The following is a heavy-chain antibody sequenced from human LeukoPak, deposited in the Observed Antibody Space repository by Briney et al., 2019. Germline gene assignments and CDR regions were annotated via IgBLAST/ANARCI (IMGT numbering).Heavy chain of an antibody. CDR3: VRGRGPIEASFDY. D-gene: IGHD3-10*01. CDR1: GLTFRTYW. V-gene: IGHV3-74*01. CDR2: IFSDGSIT. J-gene: IGHJ4*02. Sequence: GGSLRPSCAASGLTFRTYWRHWVRQAPGKGLGWVSRIFSDGSITSYADSVQGSVKGRFTISRDNAKNTLYLQMNSLRVEDTAVYYCVRGRGPIEASFDYWGQGTLVTVSS.